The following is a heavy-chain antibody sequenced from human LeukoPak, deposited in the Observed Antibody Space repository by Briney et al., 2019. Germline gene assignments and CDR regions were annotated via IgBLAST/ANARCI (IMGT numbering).Heavy chain of an antibody. CDR3: ATHYDILTGYYGYFDL. D-gene: IGHD3-9*01. J-gene: IGHJ2*01. CDR1: GGSFSGYY. V-gene: IGHV4-34*01. Sequence: SETLSLTCAVYGGSFSGYYWSWIRQPSGKGLEWIGEINHSGSTNYNPSLKSRVTISVDTSKNQFSLKLSSVTAADTAVYYCATHYDILTGYYGYFDLWGRGTLVTVSS. CDR2: INHSGST.